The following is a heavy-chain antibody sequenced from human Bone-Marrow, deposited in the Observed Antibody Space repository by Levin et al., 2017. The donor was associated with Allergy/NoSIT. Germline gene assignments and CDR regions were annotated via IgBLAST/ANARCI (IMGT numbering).Heavy chain of an antibody. CDR2: IYYSGNS. CDR3: ARLLLTGPFGGFDS. Sequence: RASETLSLTCTVSGSSISSRNSYWSWVRQPPGEGLQWIANIYYSGNSYYSPSLKSRITVSVDTSRNEFHLRLNSVTATDTAVYYCARLLLTGPFGGFDSWGQGILVSVSS. D-gene: IGHD7-27*01. J-gene: IGHJ4*02. V-gene: IGHV4-39*01. CDR1: GSSISSRNSY.